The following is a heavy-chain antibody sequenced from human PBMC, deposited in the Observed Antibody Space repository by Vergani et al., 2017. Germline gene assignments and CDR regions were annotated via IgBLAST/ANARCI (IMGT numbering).Heavy chain of an antibody. CDR2: IWYDGSNK. D-gene: IGHD1-7*01. CDR1: GFTFSSYG. Sequence: QVQLVESGGGVVQPGRSLRLSCAASGFTFSSYGMHWVRQAPGKGLEWLAVIWYDGSNKYYADSVKGRFTISRDNSKNTLYLQMNSLRAEDTAVYYCARETSSPHDYWGQGTLVTVSS. J-gene: IGHJ4*02. V-gene: IGHV3-30*19. CDR3: ARETSSPHDY.